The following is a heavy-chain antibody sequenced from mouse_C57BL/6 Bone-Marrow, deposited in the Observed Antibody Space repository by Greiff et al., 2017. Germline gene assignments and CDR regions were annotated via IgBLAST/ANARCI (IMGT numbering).Heavy chain of an antibody. D-gene: IGHD3-2*02. J-gene: IGHJ3*01. Sequence: QVQLQQPGTELVKPGASVKLSCKASGYTFTSYWMHWVQQRPGQGLEWIGNINPRNGGTNYNEKFKSKATLTVDKSSSTAYMQLSSLTSEDSAVYYWARSGTAQAVAYWGQGTLVTVSA. CDR2: INPRNGGT. CDR1: GYTFTSYW. V-gene: IGHV1-53*01. CDR3: ARSGTAQAVAY.